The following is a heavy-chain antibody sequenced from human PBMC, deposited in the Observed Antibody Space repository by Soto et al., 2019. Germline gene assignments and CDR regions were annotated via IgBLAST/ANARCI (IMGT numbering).Heavy chain of an antibody. Sequence: QVQLVQSGTEVKKPGASVKVSCKTSGYTFTNFGISWVRQAPGQGLEWMGWISAFNGHTHHARKFQGRVTLTTDTSTTTAFLELRSLRSDDTAVYYCAREPPRATAGLNYFDPWGQGTLVSVSS. CDR1: GYTFTNFG. CDR3: AREPPRATAGLNYFDP. J-gene: IGHJ5*02. CDR2: ISAFNGHT. V-gene: IGHV1-18*01. D-gene: IGHD6-13*01.